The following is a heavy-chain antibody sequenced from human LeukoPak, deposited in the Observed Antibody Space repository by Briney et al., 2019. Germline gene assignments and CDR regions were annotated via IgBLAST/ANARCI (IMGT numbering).Heavy chain of an antibody. V-gene: IGHV3-21*01. D-gene: IGHD5-18*01. CDR2: ISSSSSYI. J-gene: IGHJ4*02. CDR1: GFTFSSYS. Sequence: GGSLRLSCAASGFTFSSYSMNWVRQAPGKGLEWVSSISSSSSYIYYADSVKGRFTISRDNAKNSLYLQMNSLRAEDAAVYYCARERSAMVTGFDYWGQGTLVTVSS. CDR3: ARERSAMVTGFDY.